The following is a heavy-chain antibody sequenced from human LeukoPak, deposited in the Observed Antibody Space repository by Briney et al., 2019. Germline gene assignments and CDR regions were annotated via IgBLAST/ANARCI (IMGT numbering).Heavy chain of an antibody. J-gene: IGHJ4*02. CDR2: ISYDGSSK. D-gene: IGHD3-22*01. V-gene: IGHV3-30*18. CDR3: AKGDDYDSSGYLSPFDY. CDR1: GFTFSSYG. Sequence: GGSLRLSCAASGFTFSSYGMHWVRQAPGKGLEWVAVISYDGSSKYYADSVKGRFTISRDNSKNTLYLQMNSLRAEDTAVYYCAKGDDYDSSGYLSPFDYWGQGTLVTVSS.